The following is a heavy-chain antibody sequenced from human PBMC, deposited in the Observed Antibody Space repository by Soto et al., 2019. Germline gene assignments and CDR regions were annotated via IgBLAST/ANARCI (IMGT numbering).Heavy chain of an antibody. Sequence: ASVKVSCKVSGYTLTELSMHWVRQAPGKGLEWMGGFDPEDGETIYAQKFQGRVTMTEDTSTDTAYMELSSLRSEDTAVYYCARPDGYNPAFDYWGQGTLVTVSS. CDR1: GYTLTELS. CDR3: ARPDGYNPAFDY. D-gene: IGHD5-12*01. J-gene: IGHJ4*02. CDR2: FDPEDGET. V-gene: IGHV1-24*01.